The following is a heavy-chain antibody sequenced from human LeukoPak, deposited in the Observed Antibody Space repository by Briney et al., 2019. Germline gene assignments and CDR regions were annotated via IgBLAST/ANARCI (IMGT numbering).Heavy chain of an antibody. CDR3: AKGRTYYYGSGSLTNFMWYFDY. CDR2: ISGSGGST. CDR1: GFTFSSYA. J-gene: IGHJ4*02. Sequence: GGSLRLSCAASGFTFSSYAMSWVRQAPGKGLEGVSAISGSGGSTYYADSVKGRFTISRDNCKNTLYLQMNSLRAEDTAVYYCAKGRTYYYGSGSLTNFMWYFDYWGQGTLVTVSS. D-gene: IGHD3-10*01. V-gene: IGHV3-23*01.